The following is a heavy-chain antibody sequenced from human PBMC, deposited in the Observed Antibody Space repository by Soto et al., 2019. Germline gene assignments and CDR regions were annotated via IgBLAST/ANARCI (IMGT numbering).Heavy chain of an antibody. D-gene: IGHD1-1*01. CDR2: IYPGDSDT. CDR3: ARRDAYNLDY. Sequence: GESLKISCKGSGYRFTSQWIGWVRQVPGKGLEWMGIIYPGDSDTRYSPSFQGQVTIPADKSISTAYLQWSSLKASDTAIYYCARRDAYNLDYWGQGTLVTVSS. J-gene: IGHJ4*02. V-gene: IGHV5-51*01. CDR1: GYRFTSQW.